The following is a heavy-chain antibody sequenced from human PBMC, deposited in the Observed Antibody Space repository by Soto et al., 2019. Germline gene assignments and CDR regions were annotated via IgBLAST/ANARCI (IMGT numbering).Heavy chain of an antibody. V-gene: IGHV4-59*08. CDR3: ARTESAYSGSYYGGLNWFDP. D-gene: IGHD1-26*01. J-gene: IGHJ5*02. Sequence: KQSQTLSLTCTVSGGSISSYYWSWIRQPPGKGLEWIGYIYYSGSTNYNPSLKSRVTISVDTSKNQFSLKLSSVTAADTAVYYCARTESAYSGSYYGGLNWFDPWGQGTLVTVSS. CDR2: IYYSGST. CDR1: GGSISSYY.